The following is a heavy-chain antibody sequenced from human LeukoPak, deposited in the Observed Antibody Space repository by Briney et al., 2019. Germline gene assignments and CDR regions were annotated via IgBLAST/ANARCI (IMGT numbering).Heavy chain of an antibody. V-gene: IGHV4-4*07. CDR2: IYTSGST. CDR1: GGSISSYY. D-gene: IGHD2-2*02. J-gene: IGHJ5*02. Sequence: SETLSLTCTVSGGSISSYYWSWIRQPAGKGLEWIGRIYTSGSTNYNPSIKSRVTMSVDTSKNQFSLKLSSVTAADTAVYYCARDQYCSSPSCYTGYNWFDPWGQGTLVTVSS. CDR3: ARDQYCSSPSCYTGYNWFDP.